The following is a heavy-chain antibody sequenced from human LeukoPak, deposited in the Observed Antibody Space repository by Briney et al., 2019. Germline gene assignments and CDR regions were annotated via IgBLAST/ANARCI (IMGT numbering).Heavy chain of an antibody. CDR2: INYSGTNM. CDR3: VTSGCSGATCYFYFDY. V-gene: IGHV3-21*01. CDR1: GFTSSSYS. D-gene: IGHD2-15*01. Sequence: GGSLRLSCAASGFTSSSYSMNWVRQAPGKGLEWVSSINYSGTNMYYADSVKGRFTISRDNAKNSLFLQMNSLRPEDTAVYYCVTSGCSGATCYFYFDYWGQGTLVTVSS. J-gene: IGHJ4*02.